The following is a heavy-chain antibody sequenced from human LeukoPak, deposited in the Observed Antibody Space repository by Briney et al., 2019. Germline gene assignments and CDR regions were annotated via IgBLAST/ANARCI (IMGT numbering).Heavy chain of an antibody. CDR3: ARHTDCSGDSCHNWFDP. D-gene: IGHD2-15*01. Sequence: GESLKISCKGSGYSFTSYWISWVRQMPGKGLEWMGRIDPSDSYTNYSPSFQGHVTISADKSISTAYLQWSSLKASDTAMYYCARHTDCSGDSCHNWFDPWGQGTLVTVSS. CDR2: IDPSDSYT. V-gene: IGHV5-10-1*01. CDR1: GYSFTSYW. J-gene: IGHJ5*02.